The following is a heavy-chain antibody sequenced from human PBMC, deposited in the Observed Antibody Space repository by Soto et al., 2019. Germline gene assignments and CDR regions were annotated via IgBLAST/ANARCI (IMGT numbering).Heavy chain of an antibody. D-gene: IGHD3-3*01. CDR3: ARETTIRFLEWLPDSGYDR. Sequence: GASVKVSCKASGYTFTSYGISWVRQAPGQGLEWMGWISAYNGNTNYAQKLQGRVTMTTDTSTSTAYMELRSLRSDDTAVYYCARETTIRFLEWLPDSGYDRWGQGTLVTVSS. V-gene: IGHV1-18*01. CDR2: ISAYNGNT. J-gene: IGHJ5*02. CDR1: GYTFTSYG.